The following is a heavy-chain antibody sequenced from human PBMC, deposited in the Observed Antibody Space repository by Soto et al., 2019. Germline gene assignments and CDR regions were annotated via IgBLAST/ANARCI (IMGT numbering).Heavy chain of an antibody. D-gene: IGHD2-15*01. J-gene: IGHJ4*02. CDR2: IYHSGST. V-gene: IGHV4-30-2*01. Sequence: QLQPQESGSGLVKPSQTLSLTCSVPGGSISSGGYYWSWIRKPPGKGLEWIGYIYHSGSTYYNPSLKSRVTILVDRSNNQFSLKLSSVTAADTAVYYCARGEVVALGYWGQGTLVTVSS. CDR3: ARGEVVALGY. CDR1: GGSISSGGYY.